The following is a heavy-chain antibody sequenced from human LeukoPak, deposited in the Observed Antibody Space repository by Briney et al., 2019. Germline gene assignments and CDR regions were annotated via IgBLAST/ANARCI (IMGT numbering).Heavy chain of an antibody. V-gene: IGHV3-33*06. Sequence: GRSLTLSCAASGFAFNDFAMYWVRQAPGKGLDWVALIRRDGSHKYYAHTIKGRFTISRDNSKNTLYLQMSSLRAEDTAVYYCAKSSIMFAAGRLGSIDFWGQGTLVTVSS. CDR3: AKSSIMFAAGRLGSIDF. D-gene: IGHD6-25*01. CDR2: IRRDGSHK. CDR1: GFAFNDFA. J-gene: IGHJ4*02.